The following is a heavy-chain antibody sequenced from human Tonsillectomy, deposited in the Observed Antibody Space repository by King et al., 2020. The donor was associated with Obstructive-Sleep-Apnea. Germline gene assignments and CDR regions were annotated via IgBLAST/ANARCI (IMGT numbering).Heavy chain of an antibody. J-gene: IGHJ4*02. CDR2: IYPGDSDT. D-gene: IGHD1-1*01. CDR1: GYSFTSYW. V-gene: IGHV5-51*01. CDR3: ARRPGNGFGYFDY. Sequence: VQLVESGAEVKKPGESLKISCKGSGYSFTSYWIGWVRRIPGKGLEWIGIIYPGDSDTRYSPSFQGQVTISADKSITTAYLQWSSLKASATAMYYCARRPGNGFGYFDYWGQGTLVTVSS.